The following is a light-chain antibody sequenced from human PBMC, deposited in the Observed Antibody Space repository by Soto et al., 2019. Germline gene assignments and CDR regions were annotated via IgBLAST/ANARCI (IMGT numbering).Light chain of an antibody. CDR3: QHYNSYSEA. J-gene: IGKJ1*01. V-gene: IGKV1-5*03. Sequence: DIQMTHSPSTLSASVGDRVTITCRASQTIGSSLAWYQQKPGKAPKLLIYKASTLESGVPSRFSGSGSGTEFTLTISSLQPDDFATYYCQHYNSYSEAFGQGTKVDIK. CDR2: KAS. CDR1: QTIGSS.